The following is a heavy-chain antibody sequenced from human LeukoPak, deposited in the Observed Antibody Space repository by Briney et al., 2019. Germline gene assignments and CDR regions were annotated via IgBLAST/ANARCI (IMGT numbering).Heavy chain of an antibody. D-gene: IGHD1-1*01. CDR1: GYSFTSYW. CDR2: IYPGDSDT. V-gene: IGHV5-51*01. CDR3: ARLPGTPPDAFDI. J-gene: IGHJ3*02. Sequence: GESLKIPCKGSGYSFTSYWLGWVRQMPGKGLEWMGIIYPGDSDTRYSPSFQGQVTISADKSISTAYLQWSSLKASDTAMYYCARLPGTPPDAFDIWGQGTMVTVSS.